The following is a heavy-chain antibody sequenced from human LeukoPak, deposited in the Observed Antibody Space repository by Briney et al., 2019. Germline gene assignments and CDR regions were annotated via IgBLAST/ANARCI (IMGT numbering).Heavy chain of an antibody. Sequence: PGGSLRLSCVASGFTFNKYGVHWVRQASGKGLEWVAVIWYDGSYEYFADSVKGRLAISRDNDKNTVTLQMNSLRVEDTAVYYCARDGSGLAVRGWFDFWGQGTLVTVSS. CDR1: GFTFNKYG. V-gene: IGHV3-33*01. D-gene: IGHD3-10*01. CDR2: IWYDGSYE. J-gene: IGHJ5*01. CDR3: ARDGSGLAVRGWFDF.